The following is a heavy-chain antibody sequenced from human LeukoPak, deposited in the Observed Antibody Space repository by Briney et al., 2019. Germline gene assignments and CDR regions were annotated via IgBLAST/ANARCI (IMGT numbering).Heavy chain of an antibody. D-gene: IGHD2-2*01. CDR2: INPNSGGT. V-gene: IGHV1-2*02. CDR3: ARDWRVGYCSSTSCSERYWFDP. Sequence: ASVKVSCKASGYTFTGYYMHWVRQAPGQGLEWMGWINPNSGGTNYAQKFQGRVTMTRDTSISTAYMELSRLRSDDTAVYYCARDWRVGYCSSTSCSERYWFDPWGQGTLVTVSS. CDR1: GYTFTGYY. J-gene: IGHJ5*02.